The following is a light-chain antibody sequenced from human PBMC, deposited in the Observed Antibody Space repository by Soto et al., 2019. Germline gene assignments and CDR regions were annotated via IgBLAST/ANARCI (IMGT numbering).Light chain of an antibody. CDR3: QQYNKWPYT. CDR1: QSVSIN. Sequence: EIVLTQSPATLSLSPGERATLSCRASQSVSINLAWYQQKPGQAPRLLIYGASTRATGIPARFSGSGSGTEFTLTISSLQSEDCAVYYCQQYNKWPYTFGQGTKVDIK. J-gene: IGKJ2*01. V-gene: IGKV3-15*01. CDR2: GAS.